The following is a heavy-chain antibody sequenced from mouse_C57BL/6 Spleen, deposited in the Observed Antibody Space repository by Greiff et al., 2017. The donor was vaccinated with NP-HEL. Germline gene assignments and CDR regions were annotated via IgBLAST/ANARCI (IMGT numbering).Heavy chain of an antibody. CDR3: AREDSNPYYYAMDY. Sequence: EVQLQQSGPELVKPGASVKISCKASGYTFTDYYMNWVKQSHGKSLEWIGDINPNNGGTSYNQKFKGKATLTVDKSSSTAYMELRSLTSEDSAVYYCAREDSNPYYYAMDYWGQGTSVTVSS. CDR1: GYTFTDYY. CDR2: INPNNGGT. D-gene: IGHD2-5*01. V-gene: IGHV1-26*01. J-gene: IGHJ4*01.